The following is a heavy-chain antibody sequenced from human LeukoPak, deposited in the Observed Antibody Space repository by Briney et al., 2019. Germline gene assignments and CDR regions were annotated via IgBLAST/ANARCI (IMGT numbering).Heavy chain of an antibody. CDR3: ARRYSSGWYDY. D-gene: IGHD6-19*01. CDR1: GFTFSYSW. V-gene: IGHV3-21*01. J-gene: IGHJ4*02. CDR2: ISSSSSYI. Sequence: GGSLRLSCAASGFTFSYSWMNWVRQAPGKGLEWVSSISSSSSYIYYADSVKGRFTISRDNAKNSLYLQMNSLRAEDTAVYYCARRYSSGWYDYWGQGTLVTVSS.